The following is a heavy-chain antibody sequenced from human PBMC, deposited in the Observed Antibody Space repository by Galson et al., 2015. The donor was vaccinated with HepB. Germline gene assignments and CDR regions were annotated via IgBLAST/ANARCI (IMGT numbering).Heavy chain of an antibody. V-gene: IGHV3-30*04. J-gene: IGHJ4*02. CDR1: GFTFSSYD. Sequence: SLRLSCAASGFTFSSYDFHWVRQAPGKGLEWVAVISYDGSKKDYADSVKGRFTISRDNPKNTLYLQMNSLRDEDTAVYYCARGGYNYGYFDYWAREHWSPSPQ. CDR3: ARGGYNYGYFDY. D-gene: IGHD5-18*01. CDR2: ISYDGSKK.